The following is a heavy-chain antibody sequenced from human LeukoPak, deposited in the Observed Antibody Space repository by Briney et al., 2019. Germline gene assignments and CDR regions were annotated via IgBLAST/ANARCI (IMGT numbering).Heavy chain of an antibody. CDR1: GFTFSSYS. V-gene: IGHV3-48*04. Sequence: GGSLRLSCAASGFTFSSYSMNWVRQAPGKGLEWVSYISSSSSTIYYADSVKGRFTISRDNAKNSLYLQMNSLRAEDTAVYYCARKGWDYGDYEVDYWGQGTLVTVSS. CDR3: ARKGWDYGDYEVDY. D-gene: IGHD4-17*01. CDR2: ISSSSSTI. J-gene: IGHJ4*02.